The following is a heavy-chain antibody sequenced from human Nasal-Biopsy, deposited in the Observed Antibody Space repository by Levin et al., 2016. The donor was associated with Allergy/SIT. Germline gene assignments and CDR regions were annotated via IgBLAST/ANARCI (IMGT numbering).Heavy chain of an antibody. CDR3: VKHAGGYYGALDN. Sequence: GGSLRLSCETSGFTFSAYAMAWVRQAPGMGLKLVSSSGESGGSTYYADSVEGRFTVSRDNSKNMVYLHMSSLRVEDTAVYYCVKHAGGYYGALDNWGQGALVTVSS. CDR2: SGESGGST. D-gene: IGHD1-26*01. V-gene: IGHV3-23*01. CDR1: GFTFSAYA. J-gene: IGHJ4*02.